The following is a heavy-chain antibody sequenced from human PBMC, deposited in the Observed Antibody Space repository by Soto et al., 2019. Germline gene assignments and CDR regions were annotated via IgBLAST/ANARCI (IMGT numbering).Heavy chain of an antibody. J-gene: IGHJ6*02. D-gene: IGHD6-6*01. CDR1: GGSISSGDYY. V-gene: IGHV4-30-4*01. CDR3: ARASPYYYYGMDV. CDR2: IYYSGST. Sequence: SETLSLTCTVSGGSISSGDYYWSWIRQPPGKGLEWIGYIYYSGSTYYNPSLKSRVTISVDTSKNQFSLKLSSVTAADTAVYYCARASPYYYYGMDVWGQGTRSPSP.